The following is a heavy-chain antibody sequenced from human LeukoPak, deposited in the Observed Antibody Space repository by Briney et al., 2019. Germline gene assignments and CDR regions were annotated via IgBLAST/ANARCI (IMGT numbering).Heavy chain of an antibody. Sequence: SETLSLTCTVSGASISSWYWSWIRQPPGKGLEWIGYIYYSGSTNYNPSLKSRVTISVDTSKNQFSLKLSSVTAADTAVYYCATSRRDGYSYAFDIWGQGTMVTVSS. CDR1: GASISSWY. CDR2: IYYSGST. D-gene: IGHD5-24*01. J-gene: IGHJ3*02. V-gene: IGHV4-59*01. CDR3: ATSRRDGYSYAFDI.